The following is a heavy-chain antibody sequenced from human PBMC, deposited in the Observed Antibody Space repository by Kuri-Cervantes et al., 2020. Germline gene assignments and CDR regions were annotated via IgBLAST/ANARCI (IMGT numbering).Heavy chain of an antibody. CDR2: IYSSGST. J-gene: IGHJ4*02. D-gene: IGHD3-22*01. CDR3: ARHYYDSSGYYPLFDY. Sequence: SETLSLTCTVSGGSIRGYYWSWIRQPPGMGLEWIGSIYSSGSTYYNPSLKSRVTISVDTSKNQFSLKLSSVTAADTAVYYCARHYYDSSGYYPLFDYWGQGTLVTVSS. V-gene: IGHV4-39*01. CDR1: GGSIRGYY.